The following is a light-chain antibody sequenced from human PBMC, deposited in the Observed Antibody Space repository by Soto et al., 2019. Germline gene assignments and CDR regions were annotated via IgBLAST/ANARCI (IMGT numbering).Light chain of an antibody. CDR1: SSDVGGYNY. Sequence: QSALTQPGSVSGSPGQSITISCTGTSSDVGGYNYVSWYQQHPGKAPKLMIYEVTNRPSGVSSRFSGSKSGNTASLTISGLQAEDEADYYCCSFTSGNTAYVFGTGTKVTLL. V-gene: IGLV2-14*01. J-gene: IGLJ1*01. CDR2: EVT. CDR3: CSFTSGNTAYV.